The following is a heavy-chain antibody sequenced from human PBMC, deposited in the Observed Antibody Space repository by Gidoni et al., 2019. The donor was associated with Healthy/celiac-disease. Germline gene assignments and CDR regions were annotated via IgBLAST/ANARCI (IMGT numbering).Heavy chain of an antibody. V-gene: IGHV1-2*02. D-gene: IGHD3-3*01. CDR1: GYTFTGYY. CDR3: AGSHYDFTPMAGYGMDV. J-gene: IGHJ6*02. CDR2: INPNSGGT. Sequence: QVQLMQSGADVTKPGDSEKFSCNASGYTFTGYYIHWVRQAPGQWLEWMGWINPNSGGTNYAQKFQGRVTMTRDTSIRTAYMELSSLRSDDTAVYYCAGSHYDFTPMAGYGMDVWGQGTTVTVSS.